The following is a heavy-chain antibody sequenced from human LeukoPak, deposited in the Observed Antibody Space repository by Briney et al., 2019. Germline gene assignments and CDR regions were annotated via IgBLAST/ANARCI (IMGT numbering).Heavy chain of an antibody. D-gene: IGHD2-2*01. Sequence: PSETLSLTCTVSVGSISSYYWSWIRQSPGKGLEWIGYIYYSGSANYNPSLKSRVTISVDTSKNQFSLKLSSVTAADTAVYYCTSSRDSDLYLDYWGQGTLVTVSS. V-gene: IGHV4-59*01. J-gene: IGHJ4*02. CDR2: IYYSGSA. CDR1: VGSISSYY. CDR3: TSSRDSDLYLDY.